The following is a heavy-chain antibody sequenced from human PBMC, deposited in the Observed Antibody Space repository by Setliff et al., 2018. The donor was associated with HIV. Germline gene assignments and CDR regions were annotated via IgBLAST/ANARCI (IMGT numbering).Heavy chain of an antibody. J-gene: IGHJ6*03. CDR2: IIPIFDTT. D-gene: IGHD1-1*01. CDR1: GGTFSGYG. V-gene: IGHV1-69*06. Sequence: ASVKVSCKASGGTFSGYGISWVRQAPGQGLEWMGGIIPIFDTTNYAQKFQDRVTITADKSTGTAYMELSGLRSEGTAVYYCARGSNPTGNYDFYFLDVWGKGTTVTVSS. CDR3: ARGSNPTGNYDFYFLDV.